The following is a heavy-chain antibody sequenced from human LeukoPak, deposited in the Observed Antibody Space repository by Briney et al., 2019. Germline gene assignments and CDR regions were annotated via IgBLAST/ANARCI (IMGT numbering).Heavy chain of an antibody. D-gene: IGHD5-18*01. J-gene: IGHJ4*02. Sequence: SGTLSLTCTVSGDSISSYYWSWIRQPPGKGLEYIGYIYYTGSTNYNPSLKSRVTISVDTSKNQFSLKLSSVTAADTAVYYCARGGGYSYGFDYWGQGTLVTVSS. CDR2: IYYTGST. V-gene: IGHV4-59*12. CDR1: GDSISSYY. CDR3: ARGGGYSYGFDY.